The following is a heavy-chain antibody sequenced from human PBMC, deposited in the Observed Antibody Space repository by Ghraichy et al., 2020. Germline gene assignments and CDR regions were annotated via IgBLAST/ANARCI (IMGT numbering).Heavy chain of an antibody. J-gene: IGHJ4*02. CDR3: AREGGGFLEWLFPGGYFDY. D-gene: IGHD3-3*01. Sequence: GECLNISCAASGFTFSSYWMSWVRQAPGKGLEWVANIKQDGSEKYYVDSVKGRFTISRDNAKNSLYLQMNSLRAEDTAVYYCAREGGGFLEWLFPGGYFDYGGQGTLVTVSS. CDR1: GFTFSSYW. V-gene: IGHV3-7*03. CDR2: IKQDGSEK.